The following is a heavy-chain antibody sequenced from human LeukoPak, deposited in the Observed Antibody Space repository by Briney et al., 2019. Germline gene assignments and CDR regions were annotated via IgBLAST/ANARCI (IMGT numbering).Heavy chain of an antibody. V-gene: IGHV3-21*01. CDR2: ISSSSSYI. CDR1: GFTFSSYS. D-gene: IGHD6-19*01. J-gene: IGHJ5*02. Sequence: PGGSLRLSCAASGFTFSSYSMNWVRQAPGKGLEWVSSISSSSSYIYYADSVKGRFTISRDNAKNSLYLQMNSLRAEDTAVYYCARDGQWLVGWFDPWGQGTLVTVSS. CDR3: ARDGQWLVGWFDP.